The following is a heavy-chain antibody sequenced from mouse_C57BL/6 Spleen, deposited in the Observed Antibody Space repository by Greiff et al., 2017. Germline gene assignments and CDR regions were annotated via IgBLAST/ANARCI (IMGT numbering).Heavy chain of an antibody. Sequence: QVQLQQPGAELVKPGASVKLSCKASGYTFTSYWMHWVKQRPGQGLEWIGMIHPNSGSTNYNEKFKSKATLTVDKSSSTAYMQLSSLTSEDSAVYYCARRSPSYYYGSSYEGYFDYWGQGTTLTVSS. V-gene: IGHV1-64*01. CDR1: GYTFTSYW. J-gene: IGHJ2*01. CDR3: ARRSPSYYYGSSYEGYFDY. CDR2: IHPNSGST. D-gene: IGHD1-1*01.